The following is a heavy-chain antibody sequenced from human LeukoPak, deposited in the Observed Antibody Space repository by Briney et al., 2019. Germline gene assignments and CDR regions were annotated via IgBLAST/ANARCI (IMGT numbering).Heavy chain of an antibody. Sequence: PGGSLRLSCAASGFNFGVYGMHWVRQAPGKGLEWVGVIGHDGKYLKYVDSVRGRFTMSRDNSRNTLDLQMNGLRLEDTALYYCARDFGVGRYFVYCGQGTLVTVSS. D-gene: IGHD3-10*01. V-gene: IGHV3-33*01. CDR2: IGHDGKYL. CDR3: ARDFGVGRYFVY. CDR1: GFNFGVYG. J-gene: IGHJ4*02.